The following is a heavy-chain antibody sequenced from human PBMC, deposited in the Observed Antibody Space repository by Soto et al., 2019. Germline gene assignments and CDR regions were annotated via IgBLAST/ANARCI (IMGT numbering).Heavy chain of an antibody. V-gene: IGHV4-31*03. Sequence: SETLSLTCTVSGASMNSATEYWAWIRQHPGKGLEWLGHVHYSGSTYYNPSLKSRLTISVDTSKTQFSLTLSSVTAADTAVYYCARDRRVLERRGGYYYYVMDVWGQGTTVTVSS. D-gene: IGHD1-1*01. CDR2: VHYSGST. CDR1: GASMNSATEY. CDR3: ARDRRVLERRGGYYYYVMDV. J-gene: IGHJ6*02.